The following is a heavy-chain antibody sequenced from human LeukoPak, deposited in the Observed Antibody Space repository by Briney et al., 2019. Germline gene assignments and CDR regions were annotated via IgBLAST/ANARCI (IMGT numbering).Heavy chain of an antibody. Sequence: ASVKVSCKASEYTFTSYDINWVRQATGQGLEWMGWMNPNSGNTGYAQKFQGRVTMTTNTSISTASMVLSSLRSEDTAVYYCARESTIGYFDYWGQGTLVTVSS. CDR3: ARESTIGYFDY. J-gene: IGHJ4*02. CDR2: MNPNSGNT. V-gene: IGHV1-8*01. D-gene: IGHD3-16*01. CDR1: EYTFTSYD.